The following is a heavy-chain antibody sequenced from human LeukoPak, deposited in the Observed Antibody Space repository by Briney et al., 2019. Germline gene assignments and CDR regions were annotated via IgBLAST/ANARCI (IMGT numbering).Heavy chain of an antibody. Sequence: GGSLRLSCAASGFTFSSYSMNWVRQAPGKGLEWVSSISSSSSYIYYADSVKGRFTISRDNAKNSLYLQMNSLRAEDTAVYYCARVPAAIEYYFDYWGQGTLVTVSP. CDR3: ARVPAAIEYYFDY. J-gene: IGHJ4*02. D-gene: IGHD2-2*01. CDR2: ISSSSSYI. V-gene: IGHV3-21*01. CDR1: GFTFSSYS.